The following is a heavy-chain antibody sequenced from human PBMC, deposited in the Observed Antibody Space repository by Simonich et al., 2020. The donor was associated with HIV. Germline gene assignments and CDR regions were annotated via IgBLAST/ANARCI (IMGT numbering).Heavy chain of an antibody. CDR3: ARLTAGGLGEYFQH. J-gene: IGHJ1*01. D-gene: IGHD6-13*01. Sequence: QVQLQQWGAGLLKPSETLSLTCAVYGGSFSGYYWSWIRQPPGKGLWGIGEINHRGSTNYNPSLKSRVTISVDTSKNQFSLKLSSVTAADTAVYYCARLTAGGLGEYFQHWGQGTLVTVSS. CDR1: GGSFSGYY. CDR2: INHRGST. V-gene: IGHV4-34*01.